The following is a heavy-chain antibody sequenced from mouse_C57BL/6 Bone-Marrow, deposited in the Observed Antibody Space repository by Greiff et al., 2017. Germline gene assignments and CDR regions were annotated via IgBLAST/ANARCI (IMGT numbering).Heavy chain of an antibody. V-gene: IGHV1-54*01. Sequence: VQLQQSGAELVRPGTSVKVSCKASGYAFTNYLIEWVKQRPGQGLEWIGVINPGSGGTNYNEKFKGKATLTADKSSSTAYMQLSSLTSEDSAVYFCAREWLAYAMDYWVQGTSVTVSS. CDR3: AREWLAYAMDY. D-gene: IGHD2-2*01. CDR1: GYAFTNYL. J-gene: IGHJ4*01. CDR2: INPGSGGT.